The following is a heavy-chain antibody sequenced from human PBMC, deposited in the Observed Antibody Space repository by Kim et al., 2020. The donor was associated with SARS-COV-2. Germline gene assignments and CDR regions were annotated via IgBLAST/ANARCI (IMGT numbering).Heavy chain of an antibody. J-gene: IGHJ6*02. D-gene: IGHD3-3*01. V-gene: IGHV4-34*01. CDR3: ARLRNFGVVLDYYYGMDV. CDR1: GGSFSGYY. Sequence: SETLSLTCAVYGGSFSGYYWSWIRQPPGKGLEWIGEINHSGSTNYNPSLKSRVTISVDTSKNQFSLKLSSVTAADTAVYYCARLRNFGVVLDYYYGMDVWGQGTTVTVSS. CDR2: INHSGST.